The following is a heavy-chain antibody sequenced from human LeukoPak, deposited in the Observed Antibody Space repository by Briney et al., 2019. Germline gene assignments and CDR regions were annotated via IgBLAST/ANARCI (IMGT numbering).Heavy chain of an antibody. Sequence: RSLRLSCAASGFTFDDYAMHWVRQAPGKGLEWVSGISWNSGSIDYADSVKGRFTISRDSSKNTMYLQMNSLRAEDTAVFYCAKSGGGTTKNKYYFDSWGRGALVTVSS. V-gene: IGHV3-9*01. CDR2: ISWNSGSI. CDR1: GFTFDDYA. J-gene: IGHJ4*02. D-gene: IGHD3-10*01. CDR3: AKSGGGTTKNKYYFDS.